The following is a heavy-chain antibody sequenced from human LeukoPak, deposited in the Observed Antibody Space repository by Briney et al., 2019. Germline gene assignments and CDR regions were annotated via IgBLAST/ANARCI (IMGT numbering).Heavy chain of an antibody. D-gene: IGHD5-12*01. CDR1: GGSISSYY. V-gene: IGHV4-59*01. CDR2: IYYSGST. CDR3: ARGVGGYVNWYFDL. J-gene: IGHJ2*01. Sequence: PSVTLSLTCSVSGGSISSYYWNWIRQPPGKGLEWIGYIYYSGSTNYNPSLQSRVTISVDTPNNQFSLKLSSVTAADTAVYYCARGVGGYVNWYFDLWGRGTLVTVSS.